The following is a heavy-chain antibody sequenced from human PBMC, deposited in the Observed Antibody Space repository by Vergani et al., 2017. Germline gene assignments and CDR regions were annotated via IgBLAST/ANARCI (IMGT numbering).Heavy chain of an antibody. D-gene: IGHD2-2*01. Sequence: QVHLLQSGAEVKKPGSSVKVSCKASGVTFRSLAISWVRLAPGQGLEWMGRIVPIFDKINYEPKFQGRVTITADESTNIAYMELTSLTSDDSAIYYWANSQFTSSWPFDYWGQGTPVTVSS. V-gene: IGHV1-69*13. CDR3: ANSQFTSSWPFDY. CDR1: GVTFRSLA. CDR2: IVPIFDKI. J-gene: IGHJ4*02.